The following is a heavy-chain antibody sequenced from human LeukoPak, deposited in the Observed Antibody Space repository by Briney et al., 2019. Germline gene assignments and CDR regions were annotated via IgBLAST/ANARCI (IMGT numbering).Heavy chain of an antibody. D-gene: IGHD5-18*01. Sequence: SETLSLTCTVSGDSISRSNYYWGWIRQPPGKGLEGIGSIYYSGSTDYNPSLKSQVTMSVDTSKSQFSLKVNSVTAADTAVYYCARRDRYSSGQFDHWGQGTLVTVSS. V-gene: IGHV4-39*01. CDR2: IYYSGST. J-gene: IGHJ4*02. CDR3: ARRDRYSSGQFDH. CDR1: GDSISRSNYY.